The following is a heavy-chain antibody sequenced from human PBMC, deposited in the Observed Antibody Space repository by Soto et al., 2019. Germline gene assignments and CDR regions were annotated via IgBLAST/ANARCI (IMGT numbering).Heavy chain of an antibody. CDR3: ATLPPRIVVTILPIPS. Sequence: QVQLRQSGPRLARPSGTLSLTCVVSGDSISSTHWWTWVRQNTGTGLEWIGEVYHTRSTKYNPSLTNRVTISLDKSNIQFSLNLKSLTAADTAVYYCATLPPRIVVTILPIPSWGQGTQVTVSS. J-gene: IGHJ4*02. D-gene: IGHD2-21*01. CDR1: GDSISSTHW. V-gene: IGHV4-4*02. CDR2: VYHTRST.